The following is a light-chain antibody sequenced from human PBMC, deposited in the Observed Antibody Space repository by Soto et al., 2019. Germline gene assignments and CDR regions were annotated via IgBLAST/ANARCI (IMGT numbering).Light chain of an antibody. J-gene: IGKJ1*01. CDR3: QQYNSYSWT. CDR1: QSISTW. V-gene: IGKV1-5*03. CDR2: KAS. Sequence: DIQMTQSPSTLSASVVDRVTITCRASQSISTWLAWYQQEPGKAPKLLIHKASSLESGVPSRFSGSGSGTEFTLTISSLQPDDFATYYCQQYNSYSWTFGQGTKV.